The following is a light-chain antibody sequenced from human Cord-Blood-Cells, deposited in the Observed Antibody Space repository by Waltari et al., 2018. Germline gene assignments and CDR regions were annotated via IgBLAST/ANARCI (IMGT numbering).Light chain of an antibody. J-gene: IGLJ2*01. CDR3: CSYAGSHVV. CDR1: SSDFGSHNL. CDR2: EVS. V-gene: IGLV2-23*02. Sequence: QSALTQPASVSGSPGQSITISCTGTSSDFGSHNLVSWYQQHPGKAPKLMIYEVSKRPSGVSNRFSGSKSGNTASLTISGLQAEDEADYYCCSYAGSHVVFGGGTKLTVL.